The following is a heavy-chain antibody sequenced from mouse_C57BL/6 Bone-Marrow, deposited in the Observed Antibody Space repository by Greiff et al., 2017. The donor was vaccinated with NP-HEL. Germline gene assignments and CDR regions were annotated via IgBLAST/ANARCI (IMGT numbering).Heavy chain of an antibody. CDR1: GYAFTSCNHW. CDR2: ISSSGST. Sequence: EVQLQQSGPALVKPSQSVSLTCTVTGYAFTSCNHWWNWLRQVSGLKLEWKGYISSSGSTDSNPFLKSRISITRDTSKNQLFLQLNSVTTADIATYDCERTLYGSSYGYYDVWGTAPTVTVAS. D-gene: IGHD1-1*01. J-gene: IGHJ1*03. CDR3: ERTLYGSSYGYYDV. V-gene: IGHV3-4*01.